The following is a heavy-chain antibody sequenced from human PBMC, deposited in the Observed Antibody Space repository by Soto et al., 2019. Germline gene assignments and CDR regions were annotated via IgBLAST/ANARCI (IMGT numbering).Heavy chain of an antibody. CDR2: IYPSDSDA. CDR3: ARSVGVVARGVY. CDR1: GYSFTSYW. J-gene: IGHJ4*02. D-gene: IGHD2-2*01. V-gene: IGHV5-51*01. Sequence: GESLKISCKGSGYSFTSYWIGWVRQMPGKGLEWMGIIYPSDSDARYSPSFQGQVTISADKSISTAYLQWSSLKASGTATYYCARSVGVVARGVYWGQGTLVTVSS.